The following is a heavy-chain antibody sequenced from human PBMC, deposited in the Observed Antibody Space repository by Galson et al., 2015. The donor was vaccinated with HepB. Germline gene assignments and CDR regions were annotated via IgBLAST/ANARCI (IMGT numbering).Heavy chain of an antibody. CDR2: ISYDGSNK. Sequence: SLRLSCAASGFTFSSYAMHWVRQAPGKGLEWVAVISYDGSNKYYADSVKGRFTISRDNSKNTLYLQMNSLRAEDTAVYYCARALLSDCSGGSCPTDYYYYGMDVWGQGTTVTVSS. D-gene: IGHD2-15*01. CDR1: GFTFSSYA. CDR3: ARALLSDCSGGSCPTDYYYYGMDV. J-gene: IGHJ6*02. V-gene: IGHV3-30-3*01.